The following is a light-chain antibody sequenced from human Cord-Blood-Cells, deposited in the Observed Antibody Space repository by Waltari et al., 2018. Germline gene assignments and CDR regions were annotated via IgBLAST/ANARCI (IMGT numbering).Light chain of an antibody. CDR2: GNS. V-gene: IGLV1-40*01. CDR1: SSNIGAVYD. CDR3: QSYDSSLSGYV. J-gene: IGLJ1*01. Sequence: QSVLTQPPSVSGAPGQRVTISCTGSSSNIGAVYDVHWYQQLPGTAPKLLIHGNSNRPSGVPDRFSCSRSGTSASLAITGLQAEDEADYYCQSYDSSLSGYVFGTGTKVTVL.